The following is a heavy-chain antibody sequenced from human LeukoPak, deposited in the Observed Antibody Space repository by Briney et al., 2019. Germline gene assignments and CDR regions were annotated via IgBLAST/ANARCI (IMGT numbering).Heavy chain of an antibody. D-gene: IGHD1-26*01. CDR1: GGSFSGYY. J-gene: IGHJ6*02. CDR3: ARETYSGSPVSWVYYYYGMDV. Sequence: SETLSLTCAVYGGSFSGYYWSWIRQPPGKGLEWIGEINHSGSTNYNPSLKSRVTISADTSKNQFSLKLSSVTAADTAVYYCARETYSGSPVSWVYYYYGMDVWGQGTTVTVSS. CDR2: INHSGST. V-gene: IGHV4-34*01.